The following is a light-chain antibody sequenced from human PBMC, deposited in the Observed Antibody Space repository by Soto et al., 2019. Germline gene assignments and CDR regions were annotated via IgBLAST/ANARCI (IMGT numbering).Light chain of an antibody. CDR2: KNN. V-gene: IGLV1-47*01. CDR1: SSNIGSNS. Sequence: QSVLTQPPSASGTPGQRVTISCSGSSSNIGSNSVYWYQQLPGTAPKLLIYKNNQRPSGVPDRFSGSKSGTSASLAISGLRSEDDADYYCAAWDGSLSSWVFGGGTKLTVL. CDR3: AAWDGSLSSWV. J-gene: IGLJ3*02.